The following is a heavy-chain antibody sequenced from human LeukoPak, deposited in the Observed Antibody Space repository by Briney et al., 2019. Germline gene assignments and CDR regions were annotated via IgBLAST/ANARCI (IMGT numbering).Heavy chain of an antibody. Sequence: GGSLRLSCTGSGFTFSSYTLHWVRQAPGKELEWVSSISSGGTFVFYADSVTGRFTISRDNAGKFLYLQMDSLRPEDTAVYYCATLGCAGENCPRAGRALGGYWGQGTLVTVSS. CDR3: ATLGCAGENCPRAGRALGGY. CDR1: GFTFSSYT. D-gene: IGHD2-21*01. J-gene: IGHJ4*02. CDR2: ISSGGTFV. V-gene: IGHV3-21*01.